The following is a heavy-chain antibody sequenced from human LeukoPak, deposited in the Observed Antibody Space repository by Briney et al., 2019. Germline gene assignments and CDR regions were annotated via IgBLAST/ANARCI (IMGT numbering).Heavy chain of an antibody. CDR1: GESFSGYY. CDR2: INHRGTT. D-gene: IGHD5-12*01. J-gene: IGHJ5*02. CDR3: ARVDIVTTNWFDP. V-gene: IGHV4-34*01. Sequence: SETLSLTCVVYGESFSGYYWTWIRQPPGKGLEWIGEINHRGTTTYNPSLKSRVTISVDTPKNQFSLKLNSVTAADTAVYYCARVDIVTTNWFDPWGQGTLVIVSP.